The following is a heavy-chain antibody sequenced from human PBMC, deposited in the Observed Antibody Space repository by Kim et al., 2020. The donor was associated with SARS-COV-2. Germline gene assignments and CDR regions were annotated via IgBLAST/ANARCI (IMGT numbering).Heavy chain of an antibody. Sequence: SVKGRFTLSRDNAKNTVNLQRNSVRAEDTAVYYCARGESCGYHWDAEYLQHWGQGSLVTVSS. CDR3: ARGESCGYHWDAEYLQH. J-gene: IGHJ1*01. D-gene: IGHD3-22*01. V-gene: IGHV3-74*01.